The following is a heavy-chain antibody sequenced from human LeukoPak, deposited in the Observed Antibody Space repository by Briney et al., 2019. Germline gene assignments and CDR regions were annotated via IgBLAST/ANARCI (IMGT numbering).Heavy chain of an antibody. J-gene: IGHJ6*02. CDR3: ARWSRYYYYYGMDV. Sequence: PSETLSLTSAVYGGSFSGYYWSWIPHPPRKGLEWIGEINHSGSTNYNPSLKSRVTISVDTSKNQFSLKLSSVTAADTAVYYCARWSRYYYYYGMDVWGQGTTVTVSS. CDR1: GGSFSGYY. V-gene: IGHV4-34*01. D-gene: IGHD2-15*01. CDR2: INHSGST.